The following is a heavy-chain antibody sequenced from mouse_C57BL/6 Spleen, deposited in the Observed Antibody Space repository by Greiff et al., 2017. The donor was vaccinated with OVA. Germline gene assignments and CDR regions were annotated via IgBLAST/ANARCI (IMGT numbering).Heavy chain of an antibody. Sequence: VQLQQSGPELVKPGASVKISCKASGYSFTDYNMNWVKQSNGKSLEWIGVINPNYGTTSYNQKFKGKATLTVDQSSSPAYMQLNSLTSEASAVYCCAAFYRCCHAMDYRGQGTSVPVSS. V-gene: IGHV1-39*01. CDR1: GYSFTDYN. CDR3: AAFYRCCHAMDY. CDR2: INPNYGTT. J-gene: IGHJ4*01.